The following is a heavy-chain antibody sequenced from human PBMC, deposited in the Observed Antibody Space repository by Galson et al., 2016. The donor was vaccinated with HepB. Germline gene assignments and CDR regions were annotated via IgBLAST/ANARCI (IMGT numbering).Heavy chain of an antibody. CDR1: EFTFSDYT. V-gene: IGHV3-30-3*01. Sequence: SLRLSCAASEFTFSDYTMHWVRQAPGKGLEWVAVVSYNESNKYYANSVKGRFTISRDNSKRTRYLKMNSLKTGDTDLYYCARGGRTGYSYGIDVWGQGTTVTVSS. CDR2: VSYNESNK. J-gene: IGHJ6*02. CDR3: ARGGRTGYSYGIDV. D-gene: IGHD2-8*02.